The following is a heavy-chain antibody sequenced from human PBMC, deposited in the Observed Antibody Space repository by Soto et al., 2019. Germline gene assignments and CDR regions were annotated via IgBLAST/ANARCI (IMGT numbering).Heavy chain of an antibody. J-gene: IGHJ4*02. Sequence: QMQLVQSGPEVKKPGTSVKVSCKASGFTFTSSAVQWVRQARGQRLEWIGWIVVGSGNTNYAQKFQERVTITRDMSTSTAYMELSSLRSEDTAVYYCAAGELERRPNMDYWGQGTLVTLSS. D-gene: IGHD1-1*01. V-gene: IGHV1-58*01. CDR3: AAGELERRPNMDY. CDR2: IVVGSGNT. CDR1: GFTFTSSA.